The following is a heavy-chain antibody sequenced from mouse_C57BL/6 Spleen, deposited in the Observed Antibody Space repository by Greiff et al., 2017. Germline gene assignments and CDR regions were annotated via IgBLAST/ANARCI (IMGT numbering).Heavy chain of an antibody. CDR2: INPNNGGT. J-gene: IGHJ1*03. CDR3: ARFGYYGDFDV. Sequence: VQLQQSGPELVKPGASVKMSCKASGYTFTDYNMHWVKQSHGKSLEWIGYINPNNGGTSYNQKFKGKATLTVNKSSSTAYMELSSLTSEDAAVSYCARFGYYGDFDVWGTGTTVTVSS. CDR1: GYTFTDYN. V-gene: IGHV1-22*01. D-gene: IGHD1-1*01.